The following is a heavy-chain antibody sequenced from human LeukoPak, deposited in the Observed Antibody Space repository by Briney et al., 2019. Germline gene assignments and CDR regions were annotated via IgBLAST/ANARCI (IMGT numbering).Heavy chain of an antibody. Sequence: ASVKVSCKASGYTFTSYDINWVRQATGQGLEWMGWMNPNSGNTGYAQKFQGRVTMTRNTSISTAYMELSSLRSEDTAVYYCARLGYCSGGSCYSEEFEVDYWGQGTLVTVSS. CDR3: ARLGYCSGGSCYSEEFEVDY. CDR2: MNPNSGNT. V-gene: IGHV1-8*02. CDR1: GYTFTSYD. J-gene: IGHJ4*02. D-gene: IGHD2-15*01.